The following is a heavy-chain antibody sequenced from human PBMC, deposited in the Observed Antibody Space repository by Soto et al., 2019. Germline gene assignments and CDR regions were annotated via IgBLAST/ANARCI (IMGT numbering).Heavy chain of an antibody. CDR3: ARVLKRYCSGGSCYKGGAFDI. CDR2: INHSGST. D-gene: IGHD2-15*01. J-gene: IGHJ3*02. V-gene: IGHV4-34*01. CDR1: GGSFSGYY. Sequence: SETLSLTCAVYGGSFSGYYWSWIRQPPGKGLEWIGEINHSGSTNYNPSLKSRVTISVDTSKNQFSLKLSSVTAADTAVYYCARVLKRYCSGGSCYKGGAFDIWGQGTMVTVSS.